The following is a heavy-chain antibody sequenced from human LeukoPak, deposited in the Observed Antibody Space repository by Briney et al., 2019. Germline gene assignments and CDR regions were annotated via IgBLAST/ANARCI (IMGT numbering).Heavy chain of an antibody. CDR2: INPNSGGT. CDR3: ARDLELRGVDY. J-gene: IGHJ4*02. Sequence: AASVTVSCKASGYTFTGYYMHWVRQAPGQGLEWMGWINPNSGGTNYTQKFQGRVTMTRDTSISTAYMELSRLRSDDTAVYYCARDLELRGVDYWGQGTLVTVSS. CDR1: GYTFTGYY. V-gene: IGHV1-2*02. D-gene: IGHD1-7*01.